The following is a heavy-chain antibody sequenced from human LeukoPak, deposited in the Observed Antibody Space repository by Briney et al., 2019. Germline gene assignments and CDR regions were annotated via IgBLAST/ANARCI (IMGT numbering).Heavy chain of an antibody. CDR2: ISSGSSNI. D-gene: IGHD3-16*01. J-gene: IGHJ4*02. CDR1: GFTFSRSS. CDR3: ATSERRLRQFDY. Sequence: GGSLRLSCTASGFTFSRSSMNWVRQAPGKGPEWVSFISSGSSNIYYADSVKGRFTISRDNAKSSLYLQMNNLRVEDTAVYYRATSERRLRQFDYWGQGTLVAVSS. V-gene: IGHV3-48*01.